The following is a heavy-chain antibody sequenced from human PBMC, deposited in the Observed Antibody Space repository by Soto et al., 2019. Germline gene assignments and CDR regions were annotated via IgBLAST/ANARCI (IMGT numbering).Heavy chain of an antibody. CDR1: GGTFRSYA. J-gene: IGHJ4*02. D-gene: IGHD6-19*01. CDR3: ARGGVAGTGREPYYFDY. CDR2: IIPIFGTA. V-gene: IGHV1-69*12. Sequence: QVQLVQSGAEVKKPGSSVKVSCKASGGTFRSYAISWVRQAPGQGLEWMGGIIPIFGTAHYAQKFQGRVTITADESTSTAYMELSSLRAEDTAVYYCARGGVAGTGREPYYFDYWGQGTLVTVSS.